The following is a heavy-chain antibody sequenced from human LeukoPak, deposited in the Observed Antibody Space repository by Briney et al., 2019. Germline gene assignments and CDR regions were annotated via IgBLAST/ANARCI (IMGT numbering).Heavy chain of an antibody. CDR2: TSSTSIHI. CDR1: GFTYSSYS. Sequence: PGGSLRLSCAASGFTYSSYSMNWFRQAPGKGLDWVSSTSSTSIHIYYADSVNGRFTISRDNAENSLYPQMNSLRAEDTAVYYCVLGGAGGIRDVAYDIWGQGTMVTVSS. D-gene: IGHD6-13*01. CDR3: VLGGAGGIRDVAYDI. J-gene: IGHJ3*02. V-gene: IGHV3-21*01.